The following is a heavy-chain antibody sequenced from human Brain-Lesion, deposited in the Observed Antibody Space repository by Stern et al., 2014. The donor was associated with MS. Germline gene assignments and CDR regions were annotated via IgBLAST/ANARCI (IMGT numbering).Heavy chain of an antibody. Sequence: EMQLVESGGGLVPPGGSMRLSCAGSGFSLSSYWMSWVRQAPGKGPELVATIKQDGSERYYVDSVKGRFTISRDNSKNSVFLQMNSLRVDDTSVYYCARDCGSGSCYQTQYYYGVDVWGQGTTVIVSS. D-gene: IGHD2-15*01. V-gene: IGHV3-7*01. J-gene: IGHJ6*02. CDR1: GFSLSSYW. CDR3: ARDCGSGSCYQTQYYYGVDV. CDR2: IKQDGSER.